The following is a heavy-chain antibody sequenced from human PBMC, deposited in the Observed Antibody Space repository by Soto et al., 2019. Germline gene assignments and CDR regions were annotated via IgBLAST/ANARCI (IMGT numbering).Heavy chain of an antibody. V-gene: IGHV3-23*01. Sequence: EVQLLESGGGLVQPGGSLRLSCAASGFTFSSYAMSWVRQAPGKGLEWVSAISGSGGSTYYADSVKGRFTISRDNSKNTLYLQMNSLRAEDTAVYYCAKVIRATHYSGYEAYYFDYWGQGTLVTVSS. J-gene: IGHJ4*02. CDR2: ISGSGGST. CDR3: AKVIRATHYSGYEAYYFDY. CDR1: GFTFSSYA. D-gene: IGHD5-12*01.